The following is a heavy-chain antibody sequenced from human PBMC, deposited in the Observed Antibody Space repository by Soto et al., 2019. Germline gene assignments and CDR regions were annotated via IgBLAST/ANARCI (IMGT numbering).Heavy chain of an antibody. V-gene: IGHV1-2*04. Sequence: ASVKVSCKASGYTFTGYYMHWLRQAPGRGLEWMGWINPNSGGTNYAQKFQGWVTMTRDTSISTAYMELSRLRSDDTAVYYCARVDPLKGGMDVWGQGTTVTVSS. J-gene: IGHJ6*02. CDR2: INPNSGGT. CDR3: ARVDPLKGGMDV. CDR1: GYTFTGYY.